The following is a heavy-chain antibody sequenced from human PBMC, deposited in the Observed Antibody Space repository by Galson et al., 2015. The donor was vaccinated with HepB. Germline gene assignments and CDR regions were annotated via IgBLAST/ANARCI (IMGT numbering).Heavy chain of an antibody. Sequence: SLRLSCAASGFTFSSYAMHWVRQAPGKGLEWVAVISYDGSNKYYADSVKGRFTISRDNSKNTLYLQMNSLRAEDTAVYYCARVRFGELLLNAFDIWGQGTMVTVSS. J-gene: IGHJ3*02. CDR3: ARVRFGELLLNAFDI. D-gene: IGHD3-10*01. CDR1: GFTFSSYA. V-gene: IGHV3-30-3*01. CDR2: ISYDGSNK.